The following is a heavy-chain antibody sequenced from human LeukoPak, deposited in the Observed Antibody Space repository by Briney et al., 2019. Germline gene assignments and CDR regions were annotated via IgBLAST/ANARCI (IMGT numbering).Heavy chain of an antibody. CDR1: GGSFSGYY. CDR2: IYYSGST. J-gene: IGHJ1*01. D-gene: IGHD1-26*01. CDR3: ASPGSASHGYFQH. V-gene: IGHV4-39*01. Sequence: SETLSLTCAVYGGSFSGYYWGWIRQPPGKGLEWIGSIYYSGSTYYNPSLKSRVTISVDTSKNQFSLKLSSVTAADTAGYYCASPGSASHGYFQHWGQGTLVTVSS.